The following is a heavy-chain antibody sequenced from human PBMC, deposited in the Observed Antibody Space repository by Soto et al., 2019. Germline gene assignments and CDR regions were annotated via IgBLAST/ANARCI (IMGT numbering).Heavy chain of an antibody. CDR2: IDSSGEK. D-gene: IGHD6-13*01. Sequence: QVTLKESGPVLVKPTEPLTLRCTVSGLSITDSEMGVSWIRQPPGQPLVWLAHIDSSGEKSYRTFLKSRLAISKDTAKSQIVLTMTNMDPADTATYYCARRQLAVAVSPWFDPWGQGIPVTVSS. J-gene: IGHJ5*02. CDR3: ARRQLAVAVSPWFDP. V-gene: IGHV2-26*01. CDR1: GLSITDSEMG.